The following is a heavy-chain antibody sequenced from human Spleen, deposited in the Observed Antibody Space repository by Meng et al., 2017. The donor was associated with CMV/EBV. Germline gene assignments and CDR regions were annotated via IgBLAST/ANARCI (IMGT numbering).Heavy chain of an antibody. Sequence: KVSCKGSGYSFTSYWIGWVRQMPGKGLEWMGIIYLGDSDTRYSPSFQGQVTISADKSISTAYLQWSSLKASDTAMYYCARRPGYSGNWFDPWGQGTLVTVSS. CDR1: GYSFTSYW. V-gene: IGHV5-51*01. D-gene: IGHD3-9*01. J-gene: IGHJ5*02. CDR2: IYLGDSDT. CDR3: ARRPGYSGNWFDP.